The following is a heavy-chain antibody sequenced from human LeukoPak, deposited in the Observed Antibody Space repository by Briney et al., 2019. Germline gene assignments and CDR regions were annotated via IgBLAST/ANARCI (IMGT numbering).Heavy chain of an antibody. J-gene: IGHJ4*02. CDR1: GFTFSSYA. CDR3: ARDGRSDFNY. Sequence: GRSLRLSCAASGFTFSSYAMHWVRQAPGKGLEWVAVISYDGGNKYYADSVKGRFTISRDNSKNTLYLQMNSLRAEDTAVYYCARDGRSDFNYWGQGTLVTVSS. D-gene: IGHD1-26*01. CDR2: ISYDGGNK. V-gene: IGHV3-30*01.